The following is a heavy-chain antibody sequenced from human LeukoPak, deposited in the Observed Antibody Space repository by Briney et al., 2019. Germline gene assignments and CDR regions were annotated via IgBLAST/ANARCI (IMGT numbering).Heavy chain of an antibody. CDR1: GFTFSDYY. V-gene: IGHV3-11*06. D-gene: IGHD3-22*01. CDR2: ISSSSSYT. J-gene: IGHJ4*02. CDR3: ARGYSDSSAYTKGY. Sequence: GTSLRLSCAASGFTFSDYYMSWIRQAPGKGLEWVSYISSSSSYTNYADSVKGRFTISRDNAKNTLYLQMNSLRAEDTAVYYCARGYSDSSAYTKGYWGQGTLVTVSS.